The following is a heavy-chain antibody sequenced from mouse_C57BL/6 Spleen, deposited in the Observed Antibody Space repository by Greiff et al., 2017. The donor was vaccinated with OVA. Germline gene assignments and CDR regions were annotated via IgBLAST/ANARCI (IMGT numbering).Heavy chain of an antibody. CDR1: GYTFTDYY. Sequence: EVQLQQSGPELVKPGASVKISCKASGYTFTDYYMNWVKQSHGKSLEWIGDINPNNGGTSYNQKFKGKATLTVDKSSSTAYMELRSLTSEDSAVYYCARRMRLITTVVAGFDYWGQGTTLTVSS. V-gene: IGHV1-26*01. CDR2: INPNNGGT. J-gene: IGHJ2*01. D-gene: IGHD1-1*01. CDR3: ARRMRLITTVVAGFDY.